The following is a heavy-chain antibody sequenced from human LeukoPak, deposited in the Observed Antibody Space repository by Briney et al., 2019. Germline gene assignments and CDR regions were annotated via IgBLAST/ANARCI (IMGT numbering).Heavy chain of an antibody. CDR2: IYHSGST. V-gene: IGHV4-30-2*01. CDR1: GGSISSGGYS. CDR3: ARGGSVFAKYDY. D-gene: IGHD1-14*01. J-gene: IGHJ4*02. Sequence: SETLSLTCAVTGGSISSGGYSWSWIRQPPGKGLEWIGYIYHSGSTYYNPSLKSRVTISVDTSKNQFSLKLGSVTAADTAVYYCARGGSVFAKYDYWCQGTLVTVSS.